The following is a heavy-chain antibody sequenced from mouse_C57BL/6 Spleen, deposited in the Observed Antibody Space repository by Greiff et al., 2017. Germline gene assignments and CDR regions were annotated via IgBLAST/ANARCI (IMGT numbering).Heavy chain of an antibody. Sequence: EVQGVESGGGLVQPGGSLSLSCAASGFTFTDYYMSWVRQPPGKALEWLGFIRNKANGYTTEYSASVKGRFTISRDNSKSILYLQMNALRAEYSATYYCARYLMVYWYFDVWGTGTTVTVSS. CDR1: GFTFTDYY. CDR2: IRNKANGYTT. CDR3: ARYLMVYWYFDV. D-gene: IGHD1-1*02. J-gene: IGHJ1*03. V-gene: IGHV7-3*01.